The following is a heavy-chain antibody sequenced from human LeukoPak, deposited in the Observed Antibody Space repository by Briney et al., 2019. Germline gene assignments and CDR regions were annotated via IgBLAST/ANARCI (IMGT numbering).Heavy chain of an antibody. CDR2: IYYSGST. Sequence: SETLSLTCTVSGDSISSNYWSWIRQPPGKGLEWIGSIYYSGSTYYNPSLKSRVTISVDTSKNQFSLKLSSVTAADTAVYYCAKIAAAGTYYYYYYMDVWGKGTTVTISS. J-gene: IGHJ6*03. CDR3: AKIAAAGTYYYYYYMDV. CDR1: GDSISSNY. D-gene: IGHD6-13*01. V-gene: IGHV4-59*05.